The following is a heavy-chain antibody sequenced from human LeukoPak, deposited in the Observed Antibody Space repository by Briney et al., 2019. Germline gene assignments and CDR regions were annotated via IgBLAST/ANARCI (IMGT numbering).Heavy chain of an antibody. J-gene: IGHJ3*02. D-gene: IGHD2-15*01. V-gene: IGHV5-51*01. CDR3: ARHCSGGSCYSGVGYAFDI. Sequence: GESLKISCKGSGYSFTSYWIGWVRQMPGKGLEWMGIIYPGDSDTGYRPSFQGQVTISADKSISTAYLQWSSLKASDTAMYYCARHCSGGSCYSGVGYAFDIWGQGTMVTVSS. CDR1: GYSFTSYW. CDR2: IYPGDSDT.